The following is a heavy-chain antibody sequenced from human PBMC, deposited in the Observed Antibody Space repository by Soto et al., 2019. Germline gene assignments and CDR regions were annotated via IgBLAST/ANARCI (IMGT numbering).Heavy chain of an antibody. CDR1: GFTFAAYA. V-gene: IGHV3-23*01. CDR3: AKVPTYYYGVDV. J-gene: IGHJ6*02. CDR2: ISGSGGTT. D-gene: IGHD4-4*01. Sequence: EVQLLESGGGLVKPGGSLRLSCAASGFTFAAYAMSWVRQAPGKGLEWVSAISGSGGTTYYADSVKGRFPISRDNSNNPLYLQMNSLRAEDTAVYYWAKVPTYYYGVDVWGHGTTVTVS.